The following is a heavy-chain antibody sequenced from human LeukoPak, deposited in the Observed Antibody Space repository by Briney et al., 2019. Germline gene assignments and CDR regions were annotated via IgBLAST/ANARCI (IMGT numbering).Heavy chain of an antibody. D-gene: IGHD3-22*01. CDR1: GYTFTSYG. Sequence: ASVKVSCKASGYTFTSYGISWVRQAPGQGLEWMGWISAYNGNTNYAQKLQGRVTMTTDTSTSTAYMELRSLRSDDTAVYYCARPYYDSSAPPYDYWGQGTLVTVTS. CDR2: ISAYNGNT. V-gene: IGHV1-18*01. CDR3: ARPYYDSSAPPYDY. J-gene: IGHJ4*02.